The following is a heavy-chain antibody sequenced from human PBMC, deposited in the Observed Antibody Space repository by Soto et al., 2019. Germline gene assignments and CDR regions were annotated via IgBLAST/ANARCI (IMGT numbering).Heavy chain of an antibody. CDR2: ISYTGTTI. CDR3: ARESPPYDILTGYYDY. Sequence: GGSLRLSCVASGFTLTTHEMNWVRLAPGKGLEWVAYISYTGTTIYYADSVKGRFTISRDTAKNSLYLQMNSLRAEDTGVYYCARESPPYDILTGYYDYWGQGTLVTVSS. D-gene: IGHD3-9*01. CDR1: GFTLTTHE. V-gene: IGHV3-48*03. J-gene: IGHJ4*02.